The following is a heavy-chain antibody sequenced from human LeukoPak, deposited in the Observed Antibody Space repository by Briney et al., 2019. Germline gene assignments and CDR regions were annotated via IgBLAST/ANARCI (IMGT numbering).Heavy chain of an antibody. CDR1: GGSISSSSYY. Sequence: SETLSLTCTVSGGSISSSSYYWGWIRQPPGKGLEWIGSIYYSGSTYYNPSLKSRVTISVDTSKNQFSLKLSSVTAANTAVYYCASSNGIEDKDWFDPWGQGTLVTVSS. CDR3: ASSNGIEDKDWFDP. V-gene: IGHV4-39*07. J-gene: IGHJ5*02. CDR2: IYYSGST. D-gene: IGHD2-8*01.